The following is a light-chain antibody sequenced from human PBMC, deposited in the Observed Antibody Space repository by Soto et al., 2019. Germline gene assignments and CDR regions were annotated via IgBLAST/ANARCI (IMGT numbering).Light chain of an antibody. Sequence: EILMTQSPATLSVSPGERATLSCRARQRVSSNLAWYQQKPGQATRLPISGASTRATRIPARLGGSASGTDFTLTTSSLQSEDFAVYYCQQYNNWPHGITFGQGTRLEIK. CDR3: QQYNNWPHGIT. CDR2: GAS. J-gene: IGKJ5*01. V-gene: IGKV3-15*01. CDR1: QRVSSN.